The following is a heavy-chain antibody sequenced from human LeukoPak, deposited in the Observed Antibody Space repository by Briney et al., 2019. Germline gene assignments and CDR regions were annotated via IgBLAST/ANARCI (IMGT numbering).Heavy chain of an antibody. CDR3: ARPTVGSSWFFFDY. CDR1: GFTFSSYG. D-gene: IGHD6-13*01. J-gene: IGHJ4*02. CDR2: ISYDGSNK. V-gene: IGHV3-30*03. Sequence: PGGSLRLSCAASGFTFSSYGMHWVRQAPGKGLEWVAVISYDGSNKYYADSVKGRFTISRDNSKNTLYLQMNSLRAEDTAVYYCARPTVGSSWFFFDYWGQGTLVTVSS.